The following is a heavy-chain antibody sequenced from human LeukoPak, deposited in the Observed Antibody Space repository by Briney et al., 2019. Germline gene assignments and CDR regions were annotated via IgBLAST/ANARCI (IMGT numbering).Heavy chain of an antibody. Sequence: PSETLSLTCAVYGGSFSDYYWTWIRQPPGKGLEWIGEINHSGSTNYNPSLKSRVTISVDTSKKQFFLRLSSVTAADTAVYYCAKGHRYSSGWYWSHWLDPWGQGTLVTVSS. CDR2: INHSGST. J-gene: IGHJ5*02. CDR1: GGSFSDYY. CDR3: AKGHRYSSGWYWSHWLDP. V-gene: IGHV4-34*01. D-gene: IGHD6-19*01.